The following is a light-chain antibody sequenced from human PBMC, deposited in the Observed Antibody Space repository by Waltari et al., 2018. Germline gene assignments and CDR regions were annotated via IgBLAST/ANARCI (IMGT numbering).Light chain of an antibody. CDR1: SSNIGAGYD. V-gene: IGLV1-40*01. CDR2: GNN. Sequence: QSVLTQPPSVSGAPGQRITISCTGTSSNIGAGYDVHWYLQLPGTAPKLLILGNNNRPSGVPDRFSASKSDTSASLAITGLQAGDEADYYCQSYDSSLSGVIFGGGTKLTVL. CDR3: QSYDSSLSGVI. J-gene: IGLJ2*01.